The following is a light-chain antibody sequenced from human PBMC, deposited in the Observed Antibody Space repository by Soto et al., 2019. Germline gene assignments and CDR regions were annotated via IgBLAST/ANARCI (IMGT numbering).Light chain of an antibody. V-gene: IGLV1-44*01. CDR2: SND. J-gene: IGLJ2*01. CDR1: SSNIGTNT. Sequence: QSVLTQPTSASGTPGQGVTISCSGSSSNIGTNTVNWYKQLPGTAPKLLIYSNDLRPSGVPDRFSGSKSGTSASLAISGLQSEDEADYYCEAWDDSRYGAVFGGGTKVTVL. CDR3: EAWDDSRYGAV.